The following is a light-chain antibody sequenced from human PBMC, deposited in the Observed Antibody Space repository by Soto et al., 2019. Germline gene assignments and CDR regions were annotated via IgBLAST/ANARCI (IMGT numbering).Light chain of an antibody. J-gene: IGKJ2*01. CDR1: QRVSSSY. CDR3: QQYGSSPYT. CDR2: GAS. Sequence: EIVLTQSPGTLSLSPGERATLSCRASQRVSSSYLAWYQQKPGQAPSLLIFGASSRATGIPYRFSGSGSGTDFTLTISRLEPEDFAVYYCQQYGSSPYTFGLGTKLEIE. V-gene: IGKV3-20*01.